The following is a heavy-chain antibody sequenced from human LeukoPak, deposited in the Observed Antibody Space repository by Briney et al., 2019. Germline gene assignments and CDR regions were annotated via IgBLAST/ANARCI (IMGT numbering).Heavy chain of an antibody. J-gene: IGHJ4*02. D-gene: IGHD3-22*01. CDR3: AKDLSHYYDSSGLQNYFDY. CDR1: GFTFSTYG. CDR2: ISYDGSNE. Sequence: PGRSLRLSCAASGFTFSTYGLHWVRQAPGKGLEWVAVISYDGSNENYADSVKGRFTISRDNSKNTLYLQMNSLRAEDTAVYYCAKDLSHYYDSSGLQNYFDYWGKGTLLPASS. V-gene: IGHV3-30*18.